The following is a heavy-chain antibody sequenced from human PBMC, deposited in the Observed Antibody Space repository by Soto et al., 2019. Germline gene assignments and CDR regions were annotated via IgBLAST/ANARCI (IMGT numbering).Heavy chain of an antibody. Sequence: LRLSCGASGFTFSSYAMSWVRQAPGKGLEWVSAISGSGGSTYYADSVKGRFTISRDNSKNTLYLQMNSLRAEDTAVYYCAKSPTSSTSCYACAGMDVFCQRATLTVSS. J-gene: IGHJ6*02. D-gene: IGHD2-2*01. V-gene: IGHV3-23*01. CDR1: GFTFSSYA. CDR3: AKSPTSSTSCYACAGMDV. CDR2: ISGSGGST.